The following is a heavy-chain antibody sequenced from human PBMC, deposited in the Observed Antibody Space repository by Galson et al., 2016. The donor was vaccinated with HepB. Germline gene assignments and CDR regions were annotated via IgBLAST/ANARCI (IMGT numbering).Heavy chain of an antibody. Sequence: SLRLSCAASGFSVTSSYMRWVRQAPGKGLEWVSVISCRGATYSAESVEGRFIISRHNSRNTVDLQMRSLRAEDTAFYYCARGLVGSTTAFDSWGQGTLVAVSS. J-gene: IGHJ4*02. CDR1: GFSVTSSY. CDR3: ARGLVGSTTAFDS. CDR2: ISCRGAT. V-gene: IGHV3-53*04. D-gene: IGHD2/OR15-2a*01.